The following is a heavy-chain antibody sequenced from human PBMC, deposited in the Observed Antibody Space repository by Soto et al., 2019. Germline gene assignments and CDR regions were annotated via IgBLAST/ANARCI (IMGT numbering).Heavy chain of an antibody. J-gene: IGHJ5*02. CDR2: IYYSGST. V-gene: IGHV4-39*01. CDR1: GGSISSSSYY. CDR3: ARGIAVAGMAWDIGWFDP. D-gene: IGHD6-19*01. Sequence: PSETLSLTCTVSGGSISSSSYYWGWIRQPPGKGLEWIGSIYYSGSTYYNPSLKSRVTISVDTSKNQFSLKLSSVTAADTAVYYCARGIAVAGMAWDIGWFDPWGQGTLVTVSS.